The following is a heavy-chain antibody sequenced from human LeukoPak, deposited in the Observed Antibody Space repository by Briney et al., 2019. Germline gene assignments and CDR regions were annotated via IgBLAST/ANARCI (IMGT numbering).Heavy chain of an antibody. V-gene: IGHV1-2*02. CDR3: AGDTCSSTSCAGTDY. CDR1: GYTFTGYY. Sequence: ASVKVSCKASGYTFTGYYMHWVRQAPGQGLEWMGWINPNSGGTNYAQKFQGRVTMTRDTSISTAYMELSRLRSDDTAVYYCAGDTCSSTSCAGTDYWGQGTLVSVSS. CDR2: INPNSGGT. D-gene: IGHD2-2*01. J-gene: IGHJ4*02.